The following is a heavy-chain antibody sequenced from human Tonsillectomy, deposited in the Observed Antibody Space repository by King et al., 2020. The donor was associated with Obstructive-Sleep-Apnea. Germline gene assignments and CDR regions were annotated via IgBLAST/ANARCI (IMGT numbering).Heavy chain of an antibody. Sequence: QLQESGPGLVKPSETLSLTCTVSGGSISSSSYYWGWIRQPPGKGLEWIGSIYYSGSTYYNPSLKSRVTISVDTSKNQFSLKLSSVTAADTAVYYCARRPYDSSGYLFDYWGQGTLVTVSS. J-gene: IGHJ4*02. V-gene: IGHV4-39*07. CDR3: ARRPYDSSGYLFDY. CDR1: GGSISSSSYY. D-gene: IGHD3-22*01. CDR2: IYYSGST.